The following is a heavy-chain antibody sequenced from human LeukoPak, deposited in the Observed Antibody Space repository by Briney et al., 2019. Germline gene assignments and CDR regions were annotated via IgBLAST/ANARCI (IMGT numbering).Heavy chain of an antibody. CDR3: ARRFITGWHLDY. J-gene: IGHJ4*02. Sequence: AGGSLRLSCAAAGIIVSSNYMSWVRQAPGKGLEWVSVIYGDGSTYYADSVKGRFTISRDNSKNTLYLQMNSLRPEDTAVYYCARRFITGWHLDYWGQGTLVTVSS. V-gene: IGHV3-53*01. CDR2: IYGDGST. CDR1: GIIVSSNY. D-gene: IGHD6-19*01.